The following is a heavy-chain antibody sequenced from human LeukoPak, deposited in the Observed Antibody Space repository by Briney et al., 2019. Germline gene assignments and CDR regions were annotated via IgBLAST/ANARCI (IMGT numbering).Heavy chain of an antibody. D-gene: IGHD4-23*01. CDR1: GFTFSSYG. Sequence: GGSLRLSCAASGFTFSSYGMSWVRQAPGKGLEWVSAISGSGGSTYYADSVKGRFTISRDNSKSTLYLQMNSLRAEDTAVYYCAKDLRIYDYGGTLFDYWGQGTLVTVSS. V-gene: IGHV3-23*01. CDR2: ISGSGGST. J-gene: IGHJ4*02. CDR3: AKDLRIYDYGGTLFDY.